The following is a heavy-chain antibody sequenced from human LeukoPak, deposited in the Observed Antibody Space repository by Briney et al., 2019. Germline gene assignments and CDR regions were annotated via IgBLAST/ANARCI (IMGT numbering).Heavy chain of an antibody. CDR2: ISYDGSNK. V-gene: IGHV3-30*19. CDR1: GFSFSTYG. D-gene: IGHD3-22*01. CDR3: ARAPLYYYDSSDLDY. Sequence: GGSLRLSCAASGFSFSTYGMHWVRQAPGKGLEWVAVISYDGSNKYYADSVKGRFTISRDNSKNTLYLQMNSLRAEDTAVYYCARAPLYYYDSSDLDYWGQGTLVTVSS. J-gene: IGHJ4*02.